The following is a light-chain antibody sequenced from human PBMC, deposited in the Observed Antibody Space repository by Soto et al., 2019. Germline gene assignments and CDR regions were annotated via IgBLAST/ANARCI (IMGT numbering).Light chain of an antibody. CDR2: DAS. CDR1: QSISTW. V-gene: IGKV1-5*01. J-gene: IGKJ2*01. Sequence: IQMTQSPSTLSASGGDRVTITCRASQSISTWLAWYQQRPGKAPKLLIYDASSLQSGVPSRFSGSGSGTEFTLTISSLQPEDFATYYCQQFNSYPRTFGQGTKLEIK. CDR3: QQFNSYPRT.